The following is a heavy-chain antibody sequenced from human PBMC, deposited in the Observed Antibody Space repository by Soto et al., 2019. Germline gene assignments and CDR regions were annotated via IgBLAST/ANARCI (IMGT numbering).Heavy chain of an antibody. CDR3: ARGWRFDP. CDR1: GGSFSSYQ. Sequence: SETLSLTXAVRGGSFSSYQWSWIRQTLGQGLEWIGEINHSGTTNYNPSLKSRLTMSVDTSKKEFSLKLTSVTAADTAVYYCARGWRFDPWGQGTLVTVSS. J-gene: IGHJ5*02. V-gene: IGHV4-34*01. D-gene: IGHD3-3*01. CDR2: INHSGTT.